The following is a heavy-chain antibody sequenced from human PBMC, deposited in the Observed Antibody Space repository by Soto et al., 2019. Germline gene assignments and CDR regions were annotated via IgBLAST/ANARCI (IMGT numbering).Heavy chain of an antibody. J-gene: IGHJ5*02. Sequence: ASVKISCKASGYSFTNNDVSWVRQATGQGLEWMGWMNPGSGDTGYAQKFQGRVTMTRDISIATAYMELSSLRSDDTAIYYCARMEPFGSLNWFDPWGQGTLVTASS. CDR3: ARMEPFGSLNWFDP. D-gene: IGHD3-10*01. CDR2: MNPGSGDT. V-gene: IGHV1-8*01. CDR1: GYSFTNND.